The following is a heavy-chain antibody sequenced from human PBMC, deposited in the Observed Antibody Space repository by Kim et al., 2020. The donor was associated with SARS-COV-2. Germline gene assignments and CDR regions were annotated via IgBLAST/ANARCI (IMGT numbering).Heavy chain of an antibody. Sequence: GGSLRLSCAASGFTFSSYDMHWVRQATGKGLEWVSAIGTAGDTYYPGSVKGRFTISRENAKNSLYLQMNSLRAGDTAVYYCARATGTTGGMDVWGQGTTVTVSS. J-gene: IGHJ6*02. D-gene: IGHD1-7*01. CDR2: IGTAGDT. V-gene: IGHV3-13*04. CDR1: GFTFSSYD. CDR3: ARATGTTGGMDV.